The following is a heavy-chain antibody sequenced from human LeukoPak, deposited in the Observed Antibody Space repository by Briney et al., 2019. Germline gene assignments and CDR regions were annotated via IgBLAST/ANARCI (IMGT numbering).Heavy chain of an antibody. CDR1: GFTFSGSW. J-gene: IGHJ3*01. CDR2: INSDGSEG. D-gene: IGHD6-6*01. CDR3: ARSSYSSSSSV. Sequence: GGSLRLSCAVSGFTFSGSWMSWSRQAPGKGLEWVASINSDGSEGYYADVVKGRFTISRDNAKNSLYLQINSLRAEDTAVYYCARSSYSSSSSVWGQGTMVTVSS. V-gene: IGHV3-7*03.